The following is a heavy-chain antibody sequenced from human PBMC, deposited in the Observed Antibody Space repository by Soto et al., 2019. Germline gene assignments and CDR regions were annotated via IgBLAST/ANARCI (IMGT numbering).Heavy chain of an antibody. Sequence: SVKVSCKASGFSFTGYYIHWLRQAPGQGLEWMGWINAHSGSTEYAQKFQGRVTLTRDTSIATAYLTLTSLTSDDTALYYCAKDLTRQLAYWLDPWGQGTQVTVSS. CDR1: GFSFTGYY. D-gene: IGHD6-6*01. V-gene: IGHV1-2*02. CDR2: INAHSGST. J-gene: IGHJ5*02. CDR3: AKDLTRQLAYWLDP.